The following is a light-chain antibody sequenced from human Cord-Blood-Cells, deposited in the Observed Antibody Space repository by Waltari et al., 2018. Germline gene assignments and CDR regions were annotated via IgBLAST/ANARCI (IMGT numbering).Light chain of an antibody. V-gene: IGLV1-44*01. Sequence: QSVLTQPPSASGTPGQRVTIYCSGSSSNIGSNTVTWYQQLPATAPKLLTYSNNQLPSGVPDRFSGSKSGTSASLAISGLQSEDEADYYCAAWDDSLNGPDVVFGGGTKLTVL. CDR3: AAWDDSLNGPDVV. J-gene: IGLJ2*01. CDR1: SSNIGSNT. CDR2: SNN.